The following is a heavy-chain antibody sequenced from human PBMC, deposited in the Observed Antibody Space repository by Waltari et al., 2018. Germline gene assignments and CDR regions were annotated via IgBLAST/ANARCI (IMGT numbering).Heavy chain of an antibody. CDR2: MNPNSGNT. D-gene: IGHD3-10*01. V-gene: IGHV1-8*01. J-gene: IGHJ4*02. CDR3: ARSPTAWFGVGY. CDR1: GYTFTSSD. Sequence: QVQLVQSGAEVKKPGASVKVSCKASGYTFTSSDINWVRQATGQGLEWMGWMNPNSGNTGYAQKFQGRVTMTRNTSISTAYMELSSLRSEDTAVYYSARSPTAWFGVGYWGQGTLVTVSS.